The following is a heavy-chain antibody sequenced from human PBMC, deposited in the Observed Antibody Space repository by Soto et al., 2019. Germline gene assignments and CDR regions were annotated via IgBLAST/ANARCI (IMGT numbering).Heavy chain of an antibody. CDR2: LSYDGSEK. J-gene: IGHJ6*02. V-gene: IGHV3-33*01. Sequence: QVQLVESGGGVVQPGRSLRLSCAASGFPFRDYAFHWVRQPPGKGLEWVAVLSYDGSEKYYGDSVKARFTISRDNAKNMLYLQLGSLRAEDTAVYYRARGQLVNPGYYYGMDTCGQGTTVTVSS. CDR1: GFPFRDYA. D-gene: IGHD3-22*01. CDR3: ARGQLVNPGYYYGMDT.